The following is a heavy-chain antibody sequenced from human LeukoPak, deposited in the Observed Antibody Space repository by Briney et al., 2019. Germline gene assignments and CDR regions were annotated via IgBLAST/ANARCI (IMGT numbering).Heavy chain of an antibody. CDR1: GGSISSHY. Sequence: SETLSLTCTVSGGSISSHYWSWIRQPPGKGLEWMGYIYYSGSTNYNPSLKSRVTISVDTSKNQFSLKLSSVTAADTAVYYCARTRYYDFWSGYYDYYYYMDVWGKGTTVTVSS. D-gene: IGHD3-3*01. CDR3: ARTRYYDFWSGYYDYYYYMDV. CDR2: IYYSGST. V-gene: IGHV4-59*11. J-gene: IGHJ6*03.